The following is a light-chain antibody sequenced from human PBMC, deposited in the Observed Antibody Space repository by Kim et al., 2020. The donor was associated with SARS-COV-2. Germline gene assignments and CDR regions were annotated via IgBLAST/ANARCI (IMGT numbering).Light chain of an antibody. J-gene: IGKJ4*01. CDR3: QSANSFPPRLA. CDR2: GAS. Sequence: DIQLTQSPSSVSASLGDRVIITCRASQDITRWLAWYQQKPGKAPKVLIYGASNLQSGVPSRFSGSGSGTDFTLTISSLQPEDFGTYFCQSANSFPPRLAFGGGTKLEIK. CDR1: QDITRW. V-gene: IGKV1-12*01.